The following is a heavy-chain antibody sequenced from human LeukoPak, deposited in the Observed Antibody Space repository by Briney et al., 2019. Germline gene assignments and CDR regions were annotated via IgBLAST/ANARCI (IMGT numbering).Heavy chain of an antibody. D-gene: IGHD4-17*01. CDR1: GYTFTSYG. CDR2: ISAYNGNT. J-gene: IGHJ4*02. Sequence: ASVKVSCKASGYTFTSYGISWVRQAPGQGLEWMGWISAYNGNTNYAQKLQGRVTMTTDTSTSTAYMELRSLRSEDTAVYYCARPLEGYGDLQFDYWGQGTLVTVSS. V-gene: IGHV1-18*01. CDR3: ARPLEGYGDLQFDY.